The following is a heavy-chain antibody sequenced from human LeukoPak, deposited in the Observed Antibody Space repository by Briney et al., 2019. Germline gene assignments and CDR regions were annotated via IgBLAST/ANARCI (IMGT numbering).Heavy chain of an antibody. CDR1: GFTFSNYW. J-gene: IGHJ4*02. Sequence: GGSLRLSCAASGFTFSNYWMTWVRQAPGKGLEWVANIKEDGSEGNYVDSVKGRFTISRDNARNSLYLQMNSLRDEDTAVYFCARTLAARDTSAYIDYWGQGTLVTVSS. CDR3: ARTLAARDTSAYIDY. D-gene: IGHD3-22*01. CDR2: IKEDGSEG. V-gene: IGHV3-7*01.